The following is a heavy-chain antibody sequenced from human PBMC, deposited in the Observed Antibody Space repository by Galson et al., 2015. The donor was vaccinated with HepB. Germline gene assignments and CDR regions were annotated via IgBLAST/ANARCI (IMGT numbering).Heavy chain of an antibody. D-gene: IGHD6-6*01. CDR1: GFTFSNAW. J-gene: IGHJ3*01. CDR3: TTDLYSSSSGAG. V-gene: IGHV3-15*07. Sequence: SLRLSCAASGFTFSNAWMNWVRQAPGKGLKWVGRIRSKTDGGTTDYAAPVKGRFTISRDDSKNTLYLQMNSLKTEDTAVYYCTTDLYSSSSGAGWGQGTMVTVSS. CDR2: IRSKTDGGTT.